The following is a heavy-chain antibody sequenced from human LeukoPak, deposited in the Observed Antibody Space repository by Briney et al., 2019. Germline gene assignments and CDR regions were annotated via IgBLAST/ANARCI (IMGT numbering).Heavy chain of an antibody. CDR1: GFTFSSYW. CDR3: ARGYYDILTGYYKAHYFDY. J-gene: IGHJ4*02. Sequence: GGSLRLSCAVSGFTFSSYWMSWVRQAPGKGLEWVANIKQDGSEKYYVDSVKGRFTISRDNAKNSLYLQMNSLRAEDTAVYYCARGYYDILTGYYKAHYFDYWGQGTLVTVSS. D-gene: IGHD3-9*01. V-gene: IGHV3-7*03. CDR2: IKQDGSEK.